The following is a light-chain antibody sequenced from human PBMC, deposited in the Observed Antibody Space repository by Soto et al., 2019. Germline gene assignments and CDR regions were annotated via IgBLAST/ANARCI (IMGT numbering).Light chain of an antibody. J-gene: IGKJ1*01. Sequence: EIVLTHSPATLSSSPGDIVTLSCRASQYINTRLAWYQHRPGQAPRLLIYQTSIRATGIPDRFSGSGSGTEFTLTINSLQSEDSAVYYCQQYNNWPPTWTFGQGTKVDIK. CDR3: QQYNNWPPTWT. CDR2: QTS. CDR1: QYINTR. V-gene: IGKV3-15*01.